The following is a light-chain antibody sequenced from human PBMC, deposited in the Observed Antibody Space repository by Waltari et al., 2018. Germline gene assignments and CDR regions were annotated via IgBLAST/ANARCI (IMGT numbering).Light chain of an antibody. CDR2: DVG. CDR3: SSYTGSYTYI. Sequence: QAALTPPPPVSGSPGPSVTISCTGTSSDIGRSTFFSWYQQHPGKAPKLIIYDVGKRPSGVSDRFSGSKSANTASLTISGLQTEDEADYYCSSYTGSYTYIFGVGTRLTVL. J-gene: IGLJ1*01. V-gene: IGLV2-11*01. CDR1: SSDIGRSTF.